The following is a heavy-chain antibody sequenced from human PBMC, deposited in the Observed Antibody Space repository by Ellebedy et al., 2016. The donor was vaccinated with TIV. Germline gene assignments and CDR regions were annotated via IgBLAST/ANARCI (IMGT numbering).Heavy chain of an antibody. Sequence: ESLKISCAASGFTFSDYWMSWVRQAPGKGLEWVANIKQDGSEKWYVDSVKGRFTISRDNAKNSLYLQMSSLRAEDTAVYYCARDQGWAYPGSTRFDYWGQGTLVTVSS. CDR3: ARDQGWAYPGSTRFDY. D-gene: IGHD3-10*01. CDR2: IKQDGSEK. J-gene: IGHJ4*03. CDR1: GFTFSDYW. V-gene: IGHV3-7*01.